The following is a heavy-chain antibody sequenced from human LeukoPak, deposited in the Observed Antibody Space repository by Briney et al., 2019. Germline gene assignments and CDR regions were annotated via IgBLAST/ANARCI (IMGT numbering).Heavy chain of an antibody. J-gene: IGHJ6*02. V-gene: IGHV1-69*13. CDR1: GGTFSSYA. CDR3: ARVPNREGYCSGGSCYSVYYYYYGMDV. CDR2: IIPIFGTA. D-gene: IGHD2-15*01. Sequence: ASVKVSCKASGGTFSSYAISWVRQAPGQGLEWMGGIIPIFGTANYAQKFQGRVTITADESTSTAYMELSSLRSEDTAVYYCARVPNREGYCSGGSCYSVYYYYYGMDVWGQGTTVTVSS.